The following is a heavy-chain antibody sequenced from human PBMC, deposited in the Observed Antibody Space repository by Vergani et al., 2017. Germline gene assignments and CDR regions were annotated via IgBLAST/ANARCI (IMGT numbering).Heavy chain of an antibody. D-gene: IGHD3-10*01. CDR3: AKVLYYASRGYFDY. J-gene: IGHJ4*02. CDR2: ISYDGSHK. Sequence: QVQLVESGGGVVQPGRSLRLSCAASGFTFSNYAMHWVRQPPGKGLEWVAVISYDGSHKYYADSVKGRFTISRDNSKNTLYLQMNILRADDTAVYYCAKVLYYASRGYFDYWGQGTLVTVSS. CDR1: GFTFSNYA. V-gene: IGHV3-30*04.